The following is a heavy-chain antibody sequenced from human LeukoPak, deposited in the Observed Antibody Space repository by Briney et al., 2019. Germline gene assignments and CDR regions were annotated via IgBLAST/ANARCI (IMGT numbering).Heavy chain of an antibody. CDR3: AREDIEMASTL. CDR1: GGTFSSYA. D-gene: IGHD5-24*01. V-gene: IGHV1-69*04. J-gene: IGHJ4*01. CDR2: IIPILGIA. Sequence: SVKVSCKASGGTFSSYAISWVRQAPGQGLEWMGRIIPILGIANYAQKFQGRVTITADKSTSTAYMELSSLRSEDTAVYYCAREDIEMASTLWGQEPWSPSPQ.